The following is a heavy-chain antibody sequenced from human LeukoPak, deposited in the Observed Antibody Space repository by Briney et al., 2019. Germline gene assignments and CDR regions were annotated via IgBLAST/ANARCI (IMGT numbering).Heavy chain of an antibody. Sequence: SVKVSCKASGYTFTSYGISWVRQAPGQGLEWMGRIIPILGIPNYAQKFQGRVTITADKATNTVYMDLMSLRSDDTAVYYCARDRDFSPQHPELFALDIWGQGTLVTISS. CDR1: GYTFTSYG. D-gene: IGHD6-13*01. V-gene: IGHV1-69*04. J-gene: IGHJ3*02. CDR3: ARDRDFSPQHPELFALDI. CDR2: IIPILGIP.